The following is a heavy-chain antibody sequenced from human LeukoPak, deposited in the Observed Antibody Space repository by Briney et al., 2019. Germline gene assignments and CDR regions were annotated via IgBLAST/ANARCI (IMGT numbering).Heavy chain of an antibody. Sequence: GGSLRLSCAVSGFDFSTHSMNWVRQAPGKGPEWLAYISRSSSSIYYRDSVKGRFTVSRDNAKSSLYLEMKSLRAEDTALYFCVTASHAVWNGFHDAFDMWGQGTRVTVAS. J-gene: IGHJ3*02. CDR3: VTASHAVWNGFHDAFDM. V-gene: IGHV3-48*01. CDR2: ISRSSSSI. D-gene: IGHD3-3*01. CDR1: GFDFSTHS.